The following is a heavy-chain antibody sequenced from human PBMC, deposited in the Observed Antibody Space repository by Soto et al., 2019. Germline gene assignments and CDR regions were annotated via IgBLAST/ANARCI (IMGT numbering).Heavy chain of an antibody. CDR2: INPNSGGT. Sequence: ASMKVSCKASGYTFTGYYMHWVRQAPGQGLEWMGWINPNSGGTNYAQKFQGWVTMTRDTSISTAYMELNSLRAEDTDVYLCARVRVQEWHFDHGGQGPPVTVSS. CDR3: ARVRVQEWHFDH. CDR1: GYTFTGYY. V-gene: IGHV1-2*04. J-gene: IGHJ4*02. D-gene: IGHD3-3*01.